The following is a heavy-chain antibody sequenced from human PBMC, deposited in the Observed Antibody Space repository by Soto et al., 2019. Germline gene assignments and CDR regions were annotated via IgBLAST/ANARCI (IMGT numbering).Heavy chain of an antibody. Sequence: SETLSLTCTVSGGSISSSSYYWGWIRQPPGKGLEWIGSIYYSGSTYYNPSLKGRVTISVDTSKNQFSLKLSSVAAADTAVYYCARTYSSPRGCFDYWGQGTLVTVSS. CDR2: IYYSGST. CDR3: ARTYSSPRGCFDY. D-gene: IGHD6-13*01. V-gene: IGHV4-39*01. CDR1: GGSISSSSYY. J-gene: IGHJ4*02.